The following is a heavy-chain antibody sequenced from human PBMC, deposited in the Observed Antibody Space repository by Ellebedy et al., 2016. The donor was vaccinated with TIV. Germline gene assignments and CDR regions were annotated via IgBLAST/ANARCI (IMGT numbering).Heavy chain of an antibody. CDR1: GFTFSSYS. CDR3: ASLLGESKYYYYDMDV. D-gene: IGHD3-10*01. CDR2: ISSSSIYI. Sequence: GESLKISCAASGFTFSSYSMNWVRQAPGKGLEWVSSISSSSIYIYYADSVKGRFTISRDNAKNSLYLQMNSLRAEDTAVYYCASLLGESKYYYYDMDVWGQGTTVTVSS. V-gene: IGHV3-21*01. J-gene: IGHJ6*02.